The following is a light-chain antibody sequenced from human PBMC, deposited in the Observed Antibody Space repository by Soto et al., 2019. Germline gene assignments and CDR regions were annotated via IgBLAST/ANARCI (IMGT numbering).Light chain of an antibody. J-gene: IGLJ2*01. CDR1: SSDIGSYDL. CDR2: EGS. V-gene: IGLV2-23*01. Sequence: QSALTQPASVSGSPGQSITISCTGTSSDIGSYDLVSWYQHHPARAPKLIIYEGSKRPSGASMRFSGSKSGYTASLTISGLQAEDEADYFCCSYAGSVTYVVFGGGTKLTVL. CDR3: CSYAGSVTYVV.